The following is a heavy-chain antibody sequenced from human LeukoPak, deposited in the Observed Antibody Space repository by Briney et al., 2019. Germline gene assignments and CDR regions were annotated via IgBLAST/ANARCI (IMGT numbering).Heavy chain of an antibody. CDR1: GFTFSSYD. V-gene: IGHV3-13*01. J-gene: IGHJ2*01. CDR3: ARVRKYSGYYSWYFDL. Sequence: GGSLRLSCAASGFTFSSYDMHWVRHATGKGLEWVSAIGTAGDTYYPGSVKGRFTISRENAKNSLYLQMNSLRAGHTAVYYCARVRKYSGYYSWYFDLWGRGTLVTVSS. D-gene: IGHD5-12*01. CDR2: IGTAGDT.